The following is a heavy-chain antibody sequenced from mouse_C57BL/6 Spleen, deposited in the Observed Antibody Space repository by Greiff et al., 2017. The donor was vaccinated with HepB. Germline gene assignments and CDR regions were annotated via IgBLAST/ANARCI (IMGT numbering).Heavy chain of an antibody. CDR3: ARVEGFYYGSSYGFDY. J-gene: IGHJ2*01. CDR1: GYSITSGYY. V-gene: IGHV3-6*01. CDR2: ISYDGSN. Sequence: EVKLQESGPGLVKPSQSLSLTCSVTGYSITSGYYWNWIRQFPGNKLEWMGYISYDGSNNYNPSLKNRISITRDTSKNQFFLKLNSVTTEDTATYYCARVEGFYYGSSYGFDYWGQGTTLTVSS. D-gene: IGHD1-1*01.